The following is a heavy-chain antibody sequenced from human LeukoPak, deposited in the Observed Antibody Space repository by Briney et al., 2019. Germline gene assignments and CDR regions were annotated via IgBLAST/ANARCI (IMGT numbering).Heavy chain of an antibody. CDR1: GGSVSNGSYY. CDR2: IYYSGST. CDR3: ARDSSNWFDP. J-gene: IGHJ5*02. V-gene: IGHV4-61*01. Sequence: PSETLSLTCTVSGGSVSNGSYYWSWIRQPPGKGLEWIGYIYYSGSTNYNPSLKSRVTISVDTSKNQFSLKLSSVTAADTAVYYCARDSSNWFDPWGQGTLVTVSS.